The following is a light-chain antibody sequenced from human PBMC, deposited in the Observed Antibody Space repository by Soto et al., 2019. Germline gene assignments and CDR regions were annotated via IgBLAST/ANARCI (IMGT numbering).Light chain of an antibody. J-gene: IGKJ2*01. CDR1: QTILTY. Sequence: DIQLSQSPSSLSASVGDRVTITCRASQTILTYLNWYQHKPGTAPKLLIYTASTLHDGVPARFSGSGSGTDFTLTITSLQPEDFATYYCQQSYNPPVTFGQGTKLEI. V-gene: IGKV1-39*01. CDR2: TAS. CDR3: QQSYNPPVT.